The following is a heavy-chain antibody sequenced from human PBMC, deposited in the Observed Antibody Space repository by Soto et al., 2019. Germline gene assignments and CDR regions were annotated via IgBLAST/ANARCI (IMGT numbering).Heavy chain of an antibody. CDR2: ISVYNGNT. CDR3: ARGYYNYGKPPDY. V-gene: IGHV1-18*04. D-gene: IGHD3-22*01. CDR1: GYTFTYRY. Sequence: GASVKVSCKASGYTFTYRYLPWVRQAPGQGLEWMGWISVYNGNTNYAHKVQGRVNMTTDTSTSTAYMELRSLRSDDTAVYYCARGYYNYGKPPDYWGQGTLVTVSS. J-gene: IGHJ4*02.